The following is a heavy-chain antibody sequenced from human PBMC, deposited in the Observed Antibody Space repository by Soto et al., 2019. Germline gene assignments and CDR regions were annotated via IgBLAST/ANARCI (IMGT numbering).Heavy chain of an antibody. CDR2: FDPEDGET. CDR3: ATGPYYDSSGYCIY. V-gene: IGHV1-24*01. Sequence: ASVKVSCKVSGYTLTELSMHWVRQAPGKGLEWMGGFDPEDGETIYAQKFQGRVTMTEDTSTDTAYMELSSLRSGDTAVYYCATGPYYDSSGYCIYWGQGTLVTVSS. CDR1: GYTLTELS. J-gene: IGHJ4*02. D-gene: IGHD3-22*01.